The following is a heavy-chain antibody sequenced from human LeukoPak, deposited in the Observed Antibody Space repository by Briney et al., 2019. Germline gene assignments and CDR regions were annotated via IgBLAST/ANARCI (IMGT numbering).Heavy chain of an antibody. D-gene: IGHD3-22*01. CDR1: GFTVSSNY. Sequence: PGGSLRLSCAASGFTVSSNYMSWVRQAPGKGLEWVSANSGSDGSTYYADSVKGRFTISRDNSKNTLYLQMNSLRAEDTAVYYCARDNLGLRDYDSSGYGGVIDYWGQGTLVTVSS. J-gene: IGHJ4*02. CDR3: ARDNLGLRDYDSSGYGGVIDY. V-gene: IGHV3-23*01. CDR2: NSGSDGST.